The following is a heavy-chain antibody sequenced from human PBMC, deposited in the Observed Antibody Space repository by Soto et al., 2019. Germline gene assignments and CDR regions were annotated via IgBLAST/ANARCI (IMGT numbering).Heavy chain of an antibody. CDR2: IYYSGYT. V-gene: IGHV4-59*01. D-gene: IGHD3-22*01. Sequence: LSLTCTVSGGSMSSYYWYWLRQPPGKGLECIGYIYYSGYTNYSPSLKSRVTMSVDTSKNHFSLKLSSVTAADTAVYYCARGDHFDSSGPFDPWGQGTLVTVSS. CDR3: ARGDHFDSSGPFDP. J-gene: IGHJ5*02. CDR1: GGSMSSYY.